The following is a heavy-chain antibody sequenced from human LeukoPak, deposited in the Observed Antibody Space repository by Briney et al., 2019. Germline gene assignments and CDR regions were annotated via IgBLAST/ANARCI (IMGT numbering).Heavy chain of an antibody. V-gene: IGHV3-7*02. J-gene: IGHJ3*02. D-gene: IGHD1-26*01. Sequence: GGSLRLSCVVSGFTFSRYWMTWVRQAPGKGLEWVANIKEDGSEKYYMDSVQGRFSISRDNAKNSLYLQMNSLRAEDTAVYYCARGGSPPEALGDALNIWGQGTMVTVSS. CDR2: IKEDGSEK. CDR3: ARGGSPPEALGDALNI. CDR1: GFTFSRYW.